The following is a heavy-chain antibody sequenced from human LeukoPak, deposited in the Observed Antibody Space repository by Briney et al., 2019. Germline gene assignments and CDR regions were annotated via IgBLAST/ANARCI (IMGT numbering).Heavy chain of an antibody. CDR2: IYHSGST. CDR3: ARKSWFDP. CDR1: GGSISSGGYS. V-gene: IGHV4-30-2*01. Sequence: SETLSLTCAVSGGSISSGGYSWSWIRQPPGKGLEWIGYIYHSGSTYYNPSLKSRVTISVDRSKNQFSLKLSPVTAADTAVYYCARKSWFDPWGQGTLVTVSS. J-gene: IGHJ5*02.